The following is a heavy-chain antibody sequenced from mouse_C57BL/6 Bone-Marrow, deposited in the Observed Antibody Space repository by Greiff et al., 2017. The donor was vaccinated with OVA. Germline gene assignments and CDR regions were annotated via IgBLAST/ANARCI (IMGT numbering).Heavy chain of an antibody. CDR2: ISYDGSN. Sequence: EVKLMESGPGLVKPSQSLSLTCSVTGYSITSGYYWNWIRQFPGNKLEWMGYISYDGSNNYNPSLKNRISITRDTSKNQFFLKLNSVTTEDTATYYCARGWLLRYFDVWGTGTTVTVSS. V-gene: IGHV3-6*01. CDR3: ARGWLLRYFDV. J-gene: IGHJ1*03. D-gene: IGHD2-3*01. CDR1: GYSITSGYY.